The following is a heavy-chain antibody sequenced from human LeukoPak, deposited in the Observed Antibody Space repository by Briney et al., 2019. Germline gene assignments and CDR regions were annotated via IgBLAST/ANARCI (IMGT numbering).Heavy chain of an antibody. V-gene: IGHV3-30*02. D-gene: IGHD2-15*01. J-gene: IGHJ4*02. CDR2: IRHDGSYK. Sequence: GGSLRLSCAASGFTFSRHGMHWVRQPPGKGREWLTFIRHDGSYKFYADSVEGRFTVSRDNSKNTLYLQMNSLRPEDTAVYYCAKDMDCIGSSCPKTYDYWGQGTLVTVSS. CDR3: AKDMDCIGSSCPKTYDY. CDR1: GFTFSRHG.